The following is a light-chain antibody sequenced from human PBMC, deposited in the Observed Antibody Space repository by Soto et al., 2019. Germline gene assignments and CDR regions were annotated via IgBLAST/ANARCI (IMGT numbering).Light chain of an antibody. CDR3: QQYSASPFT. J-gene: IGKJ3*01. V-gene: IGKV1-5*03. Sequence: DIQMTQSPSTQSASVGDRVTIACRASQSIGSWLAWYQQKPGKAPKLLIYKTSSLESGVPSRFSGSGSGTEFTIAISGLQPDDLATYYCQQYSASPFTFGPGTKVEIK. CDR2: KTS. CDR1: QSIGSW.